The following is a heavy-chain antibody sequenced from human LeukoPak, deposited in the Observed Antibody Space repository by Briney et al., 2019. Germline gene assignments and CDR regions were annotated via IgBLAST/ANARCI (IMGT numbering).Heavy chain of an antibody. D-gene: IGHD3-10*01. J-gene: IGHJ6*02. Sequence: PEGSLRPSCAASGFTFSSYGMHWVRQAPGKGLEWVAVISYDGSNKYYADSVKGRFTISRDNSKNTLYLQMNSLRAEDTAVYYCAKVQRITMVRGVPDYYYGMDVWGQGTTVTVSS. CDR2: ISYDGSNK. CDR1: GFTFSSYG. V-gene: IGHV3-30*18. CDR3: AKVQRITMVRGVPDYYYGMDV.